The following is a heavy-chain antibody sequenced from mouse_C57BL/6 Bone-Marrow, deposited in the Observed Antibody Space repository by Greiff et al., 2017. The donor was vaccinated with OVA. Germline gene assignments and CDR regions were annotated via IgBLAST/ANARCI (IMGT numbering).Heavy chain of an antibody. D-gene: IGHD1-1*01. V-gene: IGHV1-54*01. CDR1: GYAFTNYL. Sequence: QVQLKESGAELVRPGTSVKVSCKASGYAFTNYLIEWVKQRPGQGLEWIGVINPGSGGTNYNEKFKGKATLTADKSSSTAYMQLSSLTSEDSAVYFCARTDYGSRGGYFDVWGTGTTVTVSS. CDR2: INPGSGGT. J-gene: IGHJ1*03. CDR3: ARTDYGSRGGYFDV.